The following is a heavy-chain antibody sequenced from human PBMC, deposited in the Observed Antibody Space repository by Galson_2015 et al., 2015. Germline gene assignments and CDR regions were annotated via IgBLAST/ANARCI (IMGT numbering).Heavy chain of an antibody. CDR3: AREPTYYDFWSGYYRGYFDY. Sequence: SLRLSCAASGFTFSSYEMNWVRQAPGKGLEWVSYISSSGSTIYYADSVKGRFTISRDNAKNSLYLQMNSLRAEDTAVYYCAREPTYYDFWSGYYRGYFDYWGQGTLVTVSS. CDR1: GFTFSSYE. J-gene: IGHJ4*02. V-gene: IGHV3-48*03. D-gene: IGHD3-3*01. CDR2: ISSSGSTI.